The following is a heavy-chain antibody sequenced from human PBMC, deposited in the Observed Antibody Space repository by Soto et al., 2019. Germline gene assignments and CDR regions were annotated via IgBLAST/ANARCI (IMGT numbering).Heavy chain of an antibody. J-gene: IGHJ5*02. V-gene: IGHV4-39*02. CDR3: AIDIVVVPAAIRWFDP. D-gene: IGHD2-2*02. CDR1: GGSISSSSYY. CDR2: IYYSGST. Sequence: PSETLSLTCTVSGGSISSSSYYWGWIRQPPGKGLEWIGSIYYSGSTYYNPSLKSRVTISVDTSKNQFSLKLSSVTAADTAVYYCAIDIVVVPAAIRWFDPWGQEPWSPSPQ.